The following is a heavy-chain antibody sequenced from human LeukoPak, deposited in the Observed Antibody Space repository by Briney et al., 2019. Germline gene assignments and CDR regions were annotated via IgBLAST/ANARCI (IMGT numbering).Heavy chain of an antibody. CDR2: LGTDGTYT. D-gene: IGHD4-11*01. Sequence: GGSLRLSCAASGFNLRDYWMHWVRQAPGKGLVWVSRLGTDGTYTNYADSVTGRFTISRDNAKNTLYLQMDSLRAEDTSFYYYVRDPSNSGNRFDLWGQGTLVTVSS. CDR1: GFNLRDYW. V-gene: IGHV3-74*01. CDR3: VRDPSNSGNRFDL. J-gene: IGHJ5*02.